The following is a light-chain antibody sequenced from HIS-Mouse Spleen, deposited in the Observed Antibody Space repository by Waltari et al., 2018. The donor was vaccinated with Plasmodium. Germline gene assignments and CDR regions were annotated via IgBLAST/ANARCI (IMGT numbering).Light chain of an antibody. CDR3: LQDYNYPYT. CDR2: AAS. Sequence: AIQMTQSPSSLSASVGDRVTITCRASQGIRNDLGWYQQKPEKAPKLLISAASSLQSGVPSRCSGSGSGTDFTLTISSLQPEDFATYYCLQDYNYPYTFGQGTKLEIK. J-gene: IGKJ2*01. V-gene: IGKV1-6*01. CDR1: QGIRND.